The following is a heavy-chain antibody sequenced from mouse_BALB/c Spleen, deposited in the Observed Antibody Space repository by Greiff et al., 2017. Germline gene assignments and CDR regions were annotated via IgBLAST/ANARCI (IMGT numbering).Heavy chain of an antibody. CDR1: GFTFSDYG. V-gene: IGHV5-15*02. CDR3: ARDGYYGNEDFDY. CDR2: ISNLAYSI. D-gene: IGHD1-1*01. J-gene: IGHJ2*01. Sequence: EVHLVESGGGFVQPAGSRKLTCAVSGFTFSDYGMAWVRQAPGMGPEWVAFISNLAYSIYYEDTVTGRFTISRENARNTLYLEMIGLRSEDTTMYYGARDGYYGNEDFDYRGQGTTLTVAA.